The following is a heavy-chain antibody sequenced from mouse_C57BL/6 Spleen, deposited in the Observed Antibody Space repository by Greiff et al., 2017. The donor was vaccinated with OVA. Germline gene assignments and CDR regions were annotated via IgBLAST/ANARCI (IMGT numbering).Heavy chain of an antibody. CDR2: IYPGDGDT. CDR1: GYAFSSYW. CDR3: AREEDYGSSPAWFAY. J-gene: IGHJ3*01. V-gene: IGHV1-80*01. D-gene: IGHD1-1*01. Sequence: VQLQQSGAELVKPGASVKISCKASGYAFSSYWMNWVKQRPGKGLEWIGQIYPGDGDTNYNGKFKGKATLTADKSSSTAYMQLSSLTSEDSAVYFCAREEDYGSSPAWFAYWGQGTLVTVSA.